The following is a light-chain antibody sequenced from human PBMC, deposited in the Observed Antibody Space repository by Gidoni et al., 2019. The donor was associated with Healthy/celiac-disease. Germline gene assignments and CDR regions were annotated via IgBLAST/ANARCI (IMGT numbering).Light chain of an antibody. Sequence: DIVMPPSPDSLSVSLGERATINCKSSQSVLYSSNNKNYLAWYQQKPGQPPKLLIYWASTRESGVPDRFSGSGSGTDFTLTISSLQAEDVAVYYCQKDYSTVLTFGGGTKVEIK. CDR2: WAS. CDR1: QSVLYSSNNKNY. J-gene: IGKJ4*01. CDR3: QKDYSTVLT. V-gene: IGKV4-1*01.